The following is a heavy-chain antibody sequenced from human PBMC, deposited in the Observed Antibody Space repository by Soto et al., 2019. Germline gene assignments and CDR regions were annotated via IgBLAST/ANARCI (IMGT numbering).Heavy chain of an antibody. D-gene: IGHD3-16*01. CDR1: GYTFTSYG. CDR3: AREGWDDYVWGSGDAFDI. Sequence: QVQLVQSGAEVKKPGASVKVSCKASGYTFTSYGISWVRQAPGQGLEWMGWISAYNGNTNYAQKLQGRVTMTTDTRTXTXCMELRSLRSDDTAVYYCAREGWDDYVWGSGDAFDIWGQGTMVTVSS. CDR2: ISAYNGNT. V-gene: IGHV1-18*01. J-gene: IGHJ3*02.